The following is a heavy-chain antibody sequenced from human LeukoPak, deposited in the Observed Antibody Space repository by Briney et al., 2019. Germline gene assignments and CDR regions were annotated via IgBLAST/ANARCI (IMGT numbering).Heavy chain of an antibody. CDR2: INPNSGGT. D-gene: IGHD3-22*01. V-gene: IGHV1-2*02. CDR1: GYTFTGYY. Sequence: ASVKVSCKASGYTFTGYYMHWVRQAPGQGLEWMGWINPNSGGTSYAQKFQGRVTMTRDTSISTAYMELSRLRSDDTAVYCCARSPNDYYDSSGPTTGFDYWGQGTLVTVSS. CDR3: ARSPNDYYDSSGPTTGFDY. J-gene: IGHJ4*02.